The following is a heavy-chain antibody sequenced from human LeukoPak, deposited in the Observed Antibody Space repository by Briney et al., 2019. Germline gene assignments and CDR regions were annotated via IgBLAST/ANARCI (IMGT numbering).Heavy chain of an antibody. J-gene: IGHJ4*02. V-gene: IGHV3-7*03. CDR1: GFTFSSYA. Sequence: AGGSLRLSCAASGFTFSSYAMSWVRQAPGKGLEWVANIKQDGSEKYYVDSVKGRFTISRDNAKNSLYLQMNSLRAEDTAVYYCARERTEYHYGSGSSFDYWGQGTLVTVSS. CDR3: ARERTEYHYGSGSSFDY. CDR2: IKQDGSEK. D-gene: IGHD3-10*01.